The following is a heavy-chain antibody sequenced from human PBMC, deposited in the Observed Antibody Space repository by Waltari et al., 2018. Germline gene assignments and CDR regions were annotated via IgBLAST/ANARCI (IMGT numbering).Heavy chain of an antibody. V-gene: IGHV3-43*01. D-gene: IGHD5-18*01. Sequence: EVQLVESGGVVVQPGGSLRLSCAASGFTFADYTMHWVRQAPGKGLEWVSLISWDGGSTYYADSVKGRFTISRDNSKNSLYLQMNSLRTEDTALYYCAKDSGYGYSYGSCFDYWGQGTLVTVSS. CDR3: AKDSGYGYSYGSCFDY. CDR2: ISWDGGST. CDR1: GFTFADYT. J-gene: IGHJ4*02.